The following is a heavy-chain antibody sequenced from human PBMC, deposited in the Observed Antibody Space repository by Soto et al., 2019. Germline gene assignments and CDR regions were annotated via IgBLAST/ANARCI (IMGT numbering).Heavy chain of an antibody. CDR1: GATISSGGYY. V-gene: IGHV4-31*03. D-gene: IGHD2-15*01. Sequence: SETLSLTCTVSGATISSGGYYWSWIRQHPGKGLEWIGYIYYSGITYYNPSLKSRVTISVDTSENQFSLTLSSVTAADTAVYYCARVGAELATAYYFDYWGQGTLVTVSS. CDR2: IYYSGIT. J-gene: IGHJ4*02. CDR3: ARVGAELATAYYFDY.